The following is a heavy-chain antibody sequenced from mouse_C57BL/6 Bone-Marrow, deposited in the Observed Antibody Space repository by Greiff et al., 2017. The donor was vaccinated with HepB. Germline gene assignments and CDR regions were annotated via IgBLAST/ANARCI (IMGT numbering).Heavy chain of an antibody. CDR3: GSGPYDSPFAY. J-gene: IGHJ3*01. Sequence: VQLKESGAELASPGASVTLSCKASGYTFTDHIMNWVKKRPGQGLEWIGRIYPVSGENNYNQKFMGKATFSVDRSSSTVYMVLNSLTSEDPAVYYCGSGPYDSPFAYWGQGTLVTVSA. D-gene: IGHD2-4*01. V-gene: IGHV1-11*01. CDR1: GYTFTDHI. CDR2: IYPVSGEN.